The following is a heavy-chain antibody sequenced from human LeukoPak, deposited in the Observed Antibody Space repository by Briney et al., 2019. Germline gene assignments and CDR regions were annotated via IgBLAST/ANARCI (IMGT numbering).Heavy chain of an antibody. CDR3: TTDPDQPLYYGMDV. CDR1: GFTFSNAW. V-gene: IGHV3-15*01. CDR2: IKSKTDGGTT. J-gene: IGHJ6*02. D-gene: IGHD1-14*01. Sequence: PGGSPRLSCAASGFTFSNAWMSWVRQAPGKGLEWVGRIKSKTDGGTTDYAAPVKGRFTISRDDSKNTLYLQMNSLKTEDTAVYYCTTDPDQPLYYGMDVWGQGTTVTVSS.